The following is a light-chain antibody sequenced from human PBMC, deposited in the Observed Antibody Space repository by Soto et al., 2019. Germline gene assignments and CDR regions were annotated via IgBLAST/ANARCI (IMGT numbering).Light chain of an antibody. V-gene: IGKV3-20*01. J-gene: IGKJ3*01. CDR3: QQYGSSPGFT. CDR1: QSVSSSY. Sequence: EIVLTQSPGTLSLSPGERATLSCRASQSVSSSYLAWYQQKPGPAPRLLIYGASSRATGIPDRFSGSGSGTDFTLTISRLEPEDFAGYYCQQYGSSPGFTFGPGTKVDIK. CDR2: GAS.